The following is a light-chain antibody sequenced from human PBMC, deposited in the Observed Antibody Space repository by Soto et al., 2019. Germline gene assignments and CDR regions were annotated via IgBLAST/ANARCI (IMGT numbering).Light chain of an antibody. V-gene: IGKV3-20*01. CDR2: AAS. Sequence: EIVLTQSPRTLSLSLGERANLSCRARQSVSSTYLAWYQQKPGQAPRLLIYAASSRATGIPDRFSGSGSGTDFTRTISRLEPEDFAVYYCQQYGSSPEWTFGQGTKVDIK. CDR3: QQYGSSPEWT. CDR1: QSVSSTY. J-gene: IGKJ1*01.